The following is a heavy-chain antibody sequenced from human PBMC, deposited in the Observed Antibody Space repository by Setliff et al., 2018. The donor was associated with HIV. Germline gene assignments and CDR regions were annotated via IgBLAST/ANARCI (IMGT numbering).Heavy chain of an antibody. V-gene: IGHV4-34*01. CDR3: ARDVYSNSPYYYYGLDV. J-gene: IGHJ6*02. CDR1: GGSFTDYF. CDR2: INHTGST. D-gene: IGHD6-6*01. Sequence: SETLSLTCAVYGGSFTDYFWSWIRQSPGKGLEWIGEINHTGSTNYDPSLKSRVTISVDLSKNQFSLRMNPVTAADTAVYYCARDVYSNSPYYYYGLDVWGQGTTVTVS.